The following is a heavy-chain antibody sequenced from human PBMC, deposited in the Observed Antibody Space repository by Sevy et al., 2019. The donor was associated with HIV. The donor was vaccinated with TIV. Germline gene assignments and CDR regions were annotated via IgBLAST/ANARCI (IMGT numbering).Heavy chain of an antibody. V-gene: IGHV5-51*01. D-gene: IGHD3-22*01. CDR3: ARQAASYYDSSGYFRAFDI. CDR1: GYSFTSYW. CDR2: IYPGDSDT. Sequence: GESLKISCKGSGYSFTSYWIGWVRQMPGKGLEWMGIIYPGDSDTRYSPSFQAQVTISADKSISTAYLQWSSLKASDTAMYYCARQAASYYDSSGYFRAFDIWGQGTMVTVSS. J-gene: IGHJ3*02.